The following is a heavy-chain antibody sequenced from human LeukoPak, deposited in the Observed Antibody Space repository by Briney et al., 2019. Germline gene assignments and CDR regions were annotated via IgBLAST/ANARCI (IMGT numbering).Heavy chain of an antibody. Sequence: GGSLRLSCATSGFIFSTYSLNWVRQAPGKGLEWVSSITGISNFIYYADSVKGRFTISRDNAKNSLFLQMNSLRAEDTAMYYCARSEDYCSGGSCYAHWGQGILVTVSS. D-gene: IGHD2-15*01. J-gene: IGHJ4*02. CDR2: ITGISNFI. CDR3: ARSEDYCSGGSCYAH. CDR1: GFIFSTYS. V-gene: IGHV3-21*06.